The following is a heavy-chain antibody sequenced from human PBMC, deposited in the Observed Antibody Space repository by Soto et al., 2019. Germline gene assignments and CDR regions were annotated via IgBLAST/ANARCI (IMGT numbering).Heavy chain of an antibody. J-gene: IGHJ4*02. CDR3: ARGRFGSGNYYFDY. V-gene: IGHV1-69*12. CDR2: IVPLFGTA. D-gene: IGHD3-10*01. CDR1: GGTFSSYA. Sequence: QVQLVQSGAEVKKPGSSVKVSCKASGGTFSSYAMSWVRQAPGEGLEWMGGIVPLFGTANYAQKFQGRVTITAGDSTSTAFMELSSLRSDDTAVYYCARGRFGSGNYYFDYWGQGTLVTVSS.